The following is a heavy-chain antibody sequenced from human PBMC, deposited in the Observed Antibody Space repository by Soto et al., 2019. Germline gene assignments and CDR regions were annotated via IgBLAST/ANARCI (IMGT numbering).Heavy chain of an antibody. CDR3: ARDLRYSGYDYPYYFDY. V-gene: IGHV3-7*01. D-gene: IGHD5-12*01. J-gene: IGHJ4*02. CDR2: IKQDGSEK. CDR1: GFPFSSYW. Sequence: GGSLRLSCAASGFPFSSYWMSWVRQAPGKGLEWVANIKQDGSEKYYVDSVKGRFTISRDNAKNSLYLQMNSLRAEDTAVYYCARDLRYSGYDYPYYFDYWGQGTLVTVSS.